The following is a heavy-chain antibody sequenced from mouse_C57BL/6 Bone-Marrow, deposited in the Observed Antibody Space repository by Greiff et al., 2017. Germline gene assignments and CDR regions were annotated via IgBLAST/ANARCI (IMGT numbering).Heavy chain of an antibody. J-gene: IGHJ2*01. CDR3: AREGAREYYFDY. CDR2: INYDGSST. Sequence: EVKLMESEGGLVQPGSSMKLSCTASGFTFSDYYMAWVRQVPEKGLEWVANINYDGSSTCYLDSLKSRFIISRDNAKNILYLQMSSLKCEDTATYYCAREGAREYYFDYWGQGTTLTVSS. V-gene: IGHV5-16*01. CDR1: GFTFSDYY.